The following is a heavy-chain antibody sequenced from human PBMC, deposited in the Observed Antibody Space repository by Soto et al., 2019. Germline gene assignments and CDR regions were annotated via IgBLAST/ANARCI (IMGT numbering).Heavy chain of an antibody. J-gene: IGHJ6*02. CDR2: INHSGST. CDR3: ARGHYDILTGYYKYYYGMDV. CDR1: GGSFSGYY. Sequence: SETLSLTCAVYGGSFSGYYWSWIRQPPGKGLEWIGEINHSGSTNYNPSLKSRVTISVDTSKNQFSLKLSSVTAADTAVYYCARGHYDILTGYYKYYYGMDVWGQGTTVTVSS. D-gene: IGHD3-9*01. V-gene: IGHV4-34*01.